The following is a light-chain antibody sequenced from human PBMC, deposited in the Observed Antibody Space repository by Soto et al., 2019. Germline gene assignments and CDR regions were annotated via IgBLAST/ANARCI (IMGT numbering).Light chain of an antibody. CDR1: QGISSY. J-gene: IGKJ5*01. V-gene: IGKV1-8*01. Sequence: AIRMTQSPSSFSASTGDRVTITCRASQGISSYLASYQQQQGKAPKLLIYAASTLQSGVPSRFSGSGSGTDFSLTISRLPSEDFATYYCQQYYSYPITGGRGTRLVIK. CDR3: QQYYSYPIT. CDR2: AAS.